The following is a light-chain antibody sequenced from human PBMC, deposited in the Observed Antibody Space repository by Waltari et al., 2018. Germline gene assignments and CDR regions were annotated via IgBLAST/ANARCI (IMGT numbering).Light chain of an antibody. V-gene: IGKV1-39*01. CDR1: QSISSY. J-gene: IGKJ4*01. CDR3: QQSYSTPAT. CDR2: AAS. Sequence: DIQMTQSPSSLSASVGDRVTITCRASQSISSYLNWYQQKPGKAPKLLIYAASSLQSGVPSRFSGSGSGTDFTLTISSLQPEDFETYYCQQSYSTPATFGGGTKVEIK.